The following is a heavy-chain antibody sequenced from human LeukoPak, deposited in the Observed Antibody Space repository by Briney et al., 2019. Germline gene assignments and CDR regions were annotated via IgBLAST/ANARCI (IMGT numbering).Heavy chain of an antibody. CDR2: IYSGGST. V-gene: IGHV3-66*01. CDR3: ARDSSMLRGPLVIYFFDF. J-gene: IGHJ4*02. Sequence: GGTLRLSCAASRFTFSSYGMSWVRQAPGKGLEWVSVIYSGGSTYYADSVKGRFTISRDNSKNTLYLQMNSLRAEDTAVYYCARDSSMLRGPLVIYFFDFWGQGTLVTVSS. CDR1: RFTFSSYG. D-gene: IGHD3-10*01.